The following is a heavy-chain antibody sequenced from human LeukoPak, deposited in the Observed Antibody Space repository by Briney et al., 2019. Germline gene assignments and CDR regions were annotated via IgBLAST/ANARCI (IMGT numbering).Heavy chain of an antibody. Sequence: GESLKISCKGSGYTFTSYWISWVRQMPGKGLEWMGRIDPSDSHTKYSPSFQGHVTISADKSINTANLQWSSLRASDTAMYYCAISVQGPSPIDYWGQGTLVTVSS. J-gene: IGHJ4*02. CDR1: GYTFTSYW. CDR3: AISVQGPSPIDY. CDR2: IDPSDSHT. V-gene: IGHV5-10-1*01.